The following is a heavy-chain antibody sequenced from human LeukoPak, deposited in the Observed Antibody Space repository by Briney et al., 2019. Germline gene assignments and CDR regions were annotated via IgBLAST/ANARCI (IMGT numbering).Heavy chain of an antibody. CDR1: GYTFTSYG. Sequence: ASVKVSFKSSGYTFTSYGINWVRQAPGQGLEWMGWISAYNGNTNYAHKLQGRVTMTTDTSTSTAYMELRSLRSDDTAVYYCARESDSSGYYSPRPYDYWGQGTLVTVSS. D-gene: IGHD3-22*01. CDR3: ARESDSSGYYSPRPYDY. CDR2: ISAYNGNT. J-gene: IGHJ4*02. V-gene: IGHV1-18*01.